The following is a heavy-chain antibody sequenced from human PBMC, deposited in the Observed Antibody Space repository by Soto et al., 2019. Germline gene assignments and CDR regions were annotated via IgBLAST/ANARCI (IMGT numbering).Heavy chain of an antibody. CDR3: ASQVEMATHTYYYYGMDV. CDR1: GGTFSSYA. J-gene: IGHJ6*02. CDR2: IIPIFGTA. D-gene: IGHD5-12*01. V-gene: IGHV1-69*13. Sequence: SVKVSCKASGGTFSSYAISWVRQAPGQGLEWMGGIIPIFGTANYAQKFQGRVTITADESTSTAYMELSGLRSEDTAVYYCASQVEMATHTYYYYGMDVWGQGTTVTVSS.